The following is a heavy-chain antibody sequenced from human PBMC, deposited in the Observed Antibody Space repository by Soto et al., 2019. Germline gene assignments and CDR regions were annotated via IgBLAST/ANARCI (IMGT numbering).Heavy chain of an antibody. V-gene: IGHV1-69*02. J-gene: IGHJ4*02. CDR3: ASLGEGFGELFDY. Sequence: QVQLVQSGAEVKKPGSSVKVSCKASGGTFSSYTISWVRQAPGQGLEWMGRIIPILGIANYAQKFQGRVTITADKSTSTAYMELSSLRSEDTAVYYCASLGEGFGELFDYWGQGTLVTVSS. D-gene: IGHD3-10*01. CDR2: IIPILGIA. CDR1: GGTFSSYT.